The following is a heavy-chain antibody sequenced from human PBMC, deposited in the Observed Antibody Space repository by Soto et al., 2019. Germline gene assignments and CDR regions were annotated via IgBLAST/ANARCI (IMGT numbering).Heavy chain of an antibody. J-gene: IGHJ6*02. CDR3: ARSSSSWYHYYYGMDV. D-gene: IGHD6-13*01. Sequence: SPTLSLTCVISGDSVSINSAAWNWIRQSPSRGLEWLGRTYYRSKWYNDYAVSVKSRITINPDTSKNQFSLQLNSVTPEDTAVYYCARSSSSWYHYYYGMDVWGQGTTVTVSS. CDR1: GDSVSINSAA. V-gene: IGHV6-1*01. CDR2: TYYRSKWYN.